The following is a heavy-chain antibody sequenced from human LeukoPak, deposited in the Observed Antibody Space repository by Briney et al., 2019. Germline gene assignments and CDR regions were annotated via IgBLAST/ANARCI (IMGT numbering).Heavy chain of an antibody. J-gene: IGHJ4*02. CDR3: AKARNMVTYYFDY. V-gene: IGHV3-23*01. D-gene: IGHD5-18*01. CDR1: GFTFSDSY. CDR2: ISGSGGST. Sequence: PGGSLRLSCAASGFTFSDSYMSWVRQAPGKGLEWVSAISGSGGSTYYADSVKGRFTISRDNSKNTLYLQMNSLRAEDTAVYYCAKARNMVTYYFDYWGQGTLVTVSS.